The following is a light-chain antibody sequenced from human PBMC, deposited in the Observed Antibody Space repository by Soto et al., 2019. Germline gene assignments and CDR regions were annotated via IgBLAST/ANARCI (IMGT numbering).Light chain of an antibody. CDR2: VGS. CDR3: QQSYIVPYT. J-gene: IGKJ2*01. CDR1: ENIRNY. V-gene: IGKV1-39*01. Sequence: DIQMTQSPSSLSASVGDRVTISCRSSENIRNYLMWYRQKPGKAPELLMYVGSTLESGVPSRFSGSGLGTDFTLTIKSLQPEDFGVYYCQQSYIVPYTFGRGTSLDI.